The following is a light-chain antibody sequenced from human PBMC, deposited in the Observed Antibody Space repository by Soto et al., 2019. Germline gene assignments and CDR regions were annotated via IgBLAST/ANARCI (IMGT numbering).Light chain of an antibody. CDR1: SSDIGNHNY. V-gene: IGLV2-14*01. CDR3: SSSSSTGTLYL. Sequence: QSVLTQPASVSGSPGQSITISCSGTSSDIGNHNYVSWYQQHPGKVPKLLIFEVTNRPSGVSNRFSGYKSGNAASLTISGLQAEDEADYYCSSSSSTGTLYLFGTLTTGTVL. CDR2: EVT. J-gene: IGLJ1*01.